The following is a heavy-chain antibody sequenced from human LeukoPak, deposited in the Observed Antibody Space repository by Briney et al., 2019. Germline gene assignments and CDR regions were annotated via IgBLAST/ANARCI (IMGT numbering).Heavy chain of an antibody. CDR1: GFTFSSYA. J-gene: IGHJ4*02. CDR2: ISGSGGST. Sequence: GVLRLSCAASGFTFSSYAMSWVRQAPGKGLEWVSAISGSGGSTYYADSVKGRFTISRDNAKNSLYLQMNSLRAEDTAVYYCARDHYYRYYFDYWGQGTLVTVSS. D-gene: IGHD3-10*01. V-gene: IGHV3-23*01. CDR3: ARDHYYRYYFDY.